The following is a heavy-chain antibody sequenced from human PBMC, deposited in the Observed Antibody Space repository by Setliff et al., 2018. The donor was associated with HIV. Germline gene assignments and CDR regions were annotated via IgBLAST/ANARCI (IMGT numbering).Heavy chain of an antibody. CDR2: INPGDRST. D-gene: IGHD4-17*01. Sequence: ASVKVSCKASGYTFTSYYMQWVRQAPGQGLEWMGIINPGDRSTSYAQNFQGRVTVTRDTSTNTVYMELKRLTSEDTAVYYCARVHGYGDYGSRWFDPWGQGTLVTVSS. J-gene: IGHJ5*02. CDR1: GYTFTSYY. CDR3: ARVHGYGDYGSRWFDP. V-gene: IGHV1-46*01.